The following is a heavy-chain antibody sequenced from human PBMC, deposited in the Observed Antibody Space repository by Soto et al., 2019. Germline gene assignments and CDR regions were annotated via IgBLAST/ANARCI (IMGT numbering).Heavy chain of an antibody. V-gene: IGHV4-34*01. J-gene: IGHJ4*02. CDR3: AREDWNYENPYPYFDY. CDR1: GGSFSGYY. CDR2: INHSGST. D-gene: IGHD1-7*01. Sequence: PSETLSLTCAVYGGSFSGYYWSWIRQPPGKGLEWIGEINHSGSTNYNPSLKSRVTISVDTSKNQFSLKLSSVTAADTAVYYCAREDWNYENPYPYFDYWGQGTLVTVS.